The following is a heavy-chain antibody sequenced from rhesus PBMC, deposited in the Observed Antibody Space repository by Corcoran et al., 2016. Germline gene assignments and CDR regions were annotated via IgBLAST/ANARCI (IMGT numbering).Heavy chain of an antibody. CDR3: TRFDH. V-gene: IGHV3-54*02. CDR1: GSPFRSSG. CDR2: ITYDGSQK. J-gene: IGHJ4*01. Sequence: EVQLVESGGASVQSGGSLGLSCAAPGSPFRSSGFHWVRQGPGKGLDWVGVITYDGSQKYYADSVKDRFTISRDNSKNMLYLEMKNLKVEDTAVYYCTRFDHWGRGVQVTVSS.